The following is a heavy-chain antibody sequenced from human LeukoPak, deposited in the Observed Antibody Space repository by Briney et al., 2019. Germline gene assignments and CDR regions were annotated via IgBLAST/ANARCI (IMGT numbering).Heavy chain of an antibody. CDR1: GYTFTSYY. CDR3: ATDRSYHPVPSSGYLV. CDR2: INPSGGST. J-gene: IGHJ4*02. V-gene: IGHV1-46*01. Sequence: GASVKVSCKASGYTFTSYYMHWVRQAPGQGLEWMGIINPSGGSTSYAHKFQGRVTMTEDTSTDTAYMELSSLRSEDTAVYYCATDRSYHPVPSSGYLVWGQGTLVTVSS. D-gene: IGHD3-22*01.